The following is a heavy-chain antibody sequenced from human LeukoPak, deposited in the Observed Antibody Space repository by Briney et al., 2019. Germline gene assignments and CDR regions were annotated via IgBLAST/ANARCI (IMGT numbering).Heavy chain of an antibody. Sequence: PSETLSLTCTVSGGSISSYYWSWIRQPPGKGLEWIGYIYYSGGTNYNPSLKSRVTISVDTSKNQFSLKLSSVTAADTAVYYCARAPYYYGSGSYAFDIWGQGTMVTVSS. CDR2: IYYSGGT. D-gene: IGHD3-10*01. V-gene: IGHV4-59*01. CDR1: GGSISSYY. J-gene: IGHJ3*02. CDR3: ARAPYYYGSGSYAFDI.